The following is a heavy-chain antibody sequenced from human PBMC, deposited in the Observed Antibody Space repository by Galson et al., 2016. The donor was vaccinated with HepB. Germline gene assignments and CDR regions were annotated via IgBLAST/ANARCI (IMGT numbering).Heavy chain of an antibody. CDR3: LAGTCGWFDP. CDR2: IYYSGST. CDR1: GGSIRSSSSYY. V-gene: IGHV4-39*07. J-gene: IGHJ5*02. D-gene: IGHD1-1*01. Sequence: SETLSLTCTVSGGSIRSSSSYYWGWVRQSPGKGLEWIGSIYYSGSTYYNSSFKSRVTISLDTSRNEFSLRLTSVTAADTAVYYSLAGTCGWFDPWGQGTLVTVSS.